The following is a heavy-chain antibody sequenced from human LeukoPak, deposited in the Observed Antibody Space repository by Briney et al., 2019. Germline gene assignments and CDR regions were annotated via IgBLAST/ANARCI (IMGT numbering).Heavy chain of an antibody. CDR1: GGTFSSYA. Sequence: SVKVSCKASGGTFSSYAISWVRQAPGQGLEWMGGIIPIFGTANYAQKFQGRVTITADESTSTAYMELSSLRSEDTAVYYCARGLDTIPDYGNYADYYYYYGMGVWGQGTTVTVSS. V-gene: IGHV1-69*13. CDR3: ARGLDTIPDYGNYADYYYYYGMGV. J-gene: IGHJ6*02. CDR2: IIPIFGTA. D-gene: IGHD4-11*01.